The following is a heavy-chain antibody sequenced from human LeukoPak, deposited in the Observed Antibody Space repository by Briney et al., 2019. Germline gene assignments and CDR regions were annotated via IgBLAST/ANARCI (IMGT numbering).Heavy chain of an antibody. CDR2: INTNTGNP. CDR3: ARDPAAYGEGYWYFDL. J-gene: IGHJ2*01. CDR1: GYTFTSYA. D-gene: IGHD4-17*01. Sequence: ASVKVSCKASGYTFTSYAMNWVRQAPGQGLEWMGWINTNTGNPTYAQGFTGRFVFSLDTSVSTAYLQISSLKAEDTAVYYCARDPAAYGEGYWYFDLWGRGTLVTVSS. V-gene: IGHV7-4-1*02.